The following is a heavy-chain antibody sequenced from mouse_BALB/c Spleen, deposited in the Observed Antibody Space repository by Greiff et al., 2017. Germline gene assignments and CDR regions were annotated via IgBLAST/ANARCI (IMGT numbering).Heavy chain of an antibody. J-gene: IGHJ2*01. Sequence: EVKVVESGGDLVKPGGSLKLSCAASGFTFSSYGMSWVRQTPDKRLEWVATISSGGSYTYYPDSVKGRFTISRDNAKNTLYLQMSSLKSEDTAIYYCARRDDGSFDYWGQGTTLTVSS. V-gene: IGHV5-6*02. CDR1: GFTFSSYG. CDR3: ARRDDGSFDY. CDR2: ISSGGSYT. D-gene: IGHD2-3*01.